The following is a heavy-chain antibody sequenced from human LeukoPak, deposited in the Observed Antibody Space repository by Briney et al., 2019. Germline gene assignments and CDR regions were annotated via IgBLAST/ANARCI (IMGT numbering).Heavy chain of an antibody. CDR3: AKDLGYCSSTSCYSWFDP. CDR2: ISGSGGST. D-gene: IGHD2-2*01. Sequence: GGSLRLSCAASGFTFSSYAMSWVRQAPGKGLEWVSAISGSGGSTYYADSVKGRFTSSRDKSKNTLYLQMNSLRDEDTAVYYCAKDLGYCSSTSCYSWFDPWGQGTLVTVSS. CDR1: GFTFSSYA. V-gene: IGHV3-23*01. J-gene: IGHJ5*02.